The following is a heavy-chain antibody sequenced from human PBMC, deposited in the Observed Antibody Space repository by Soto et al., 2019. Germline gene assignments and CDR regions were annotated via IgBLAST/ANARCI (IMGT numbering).Heavy chain of an antibody. Sequence: PSETLSLTCTVSGGSISSGGYYWSWIRQHPGNGLEWIGYIYYIGSTYYNPSLKSRVTISVDTSKNQFSLKLSSVTAADPAVYYCARDHPAYCSGGSRQPGGWFDPWGQGPMITV. D-gene: IGHD2-15*01. J-gene: IGHJ5*02. CDR3: ARDHPAYCSGGSRQPGGWFDP. CDR2: IYYIGST. V-gene: IGHV4-31*03. CDR1: GGSISSGGYY.